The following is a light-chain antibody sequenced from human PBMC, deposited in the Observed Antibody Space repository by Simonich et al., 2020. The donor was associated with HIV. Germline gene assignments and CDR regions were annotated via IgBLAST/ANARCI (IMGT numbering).Light chain of an antibody. CDR1: ALPKKY. Sequence: SNELTQPPSVSVSPGQTARITCSGDALPKKYAYWYQQKSGQAPGLVISEDTKRPSGIPERFSGSSSGTIATLTSSGAQVEDEADYYCYSTDSSGNHKGVFGGGTKLTVL. CDR2: EDT. CDR3: YSTDSSGNHKGV. V-gene: IGLV3-10*01. J-gene: IGLJ3*02.